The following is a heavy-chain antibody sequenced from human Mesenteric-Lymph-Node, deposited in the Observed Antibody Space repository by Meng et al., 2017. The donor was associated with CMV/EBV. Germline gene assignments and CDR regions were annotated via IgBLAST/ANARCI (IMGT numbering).Heavy chain of an antibody. V-gene: IGHV3-66*02. Sequence: GGSLRLSCVASGFTATSNYMTWVRQIPGKGLEWVSVIYSGGGTYYADSVKGRFTISRDNSKNTLYLQMNSLRPEDTAVYYCAKDLGGTEINWFDPWGQGTLVTVSS. CDR1: GFTATSNY. D-gene: IGHD1-1*01. CDR3: AKDLGGTEINWFDP. CDR2: IYSGGGT. J-gene: IGHJ5*02.